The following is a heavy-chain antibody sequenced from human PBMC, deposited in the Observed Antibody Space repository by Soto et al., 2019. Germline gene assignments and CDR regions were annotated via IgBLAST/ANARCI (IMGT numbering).Heavy chain of an antibody. Sequence: SETLSLTCTVSGDSVTSGNYYWTWIRQPPGRGLEWIGYIYYNGRTYYNPSLESRVTISVDTSKNQFSLKLRSVTAADTAVYYCARDRPSYGDYVRYFSHYGVDVWAKGPRSPSP. CDR2: IYYNGRT. CDR3: ARDRPSYGDYVRYFSHYGVDV. V-gene: IGHV4-30-4*08. J-gene: IGHJ6*02. CDR1: GDSVTSGNYY. D-gene: IGHD4-17*01.